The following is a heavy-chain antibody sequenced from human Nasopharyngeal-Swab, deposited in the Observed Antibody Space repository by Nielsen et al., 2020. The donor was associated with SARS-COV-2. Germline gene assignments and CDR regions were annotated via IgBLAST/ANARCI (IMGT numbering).Heavy chain of an antibody. D-gene: IGHD3-10*01. Sequence: ASVKVSCKASGGTFTSYAMHWVRQAPGQRLEWMGWINAGNGNTKYSQKFQGRVTITRDTSASTAYMELSSLRSEDTAVYYCATMEYYGSGFDYWGQGTLVTVSS. V-gene: IGHV1-3*01. CDR2: INAGNGNT. CDR1: GGTFTSYA. J-gene: IGHJ4*02. CDR3: ATMEYYGSGFDY.